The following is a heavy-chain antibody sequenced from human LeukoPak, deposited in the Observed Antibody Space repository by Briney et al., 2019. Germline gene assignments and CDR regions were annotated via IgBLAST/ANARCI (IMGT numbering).Heavy chain of an antibody. J-gene: IGHJ3*02. CDR3: ARRLPLWFGELLYWDAFDI. CDR2: IYPGDSDT. CDR1: GYGFTSYW. Sequence: GESLKISCKGSGYGFTSYWIGWVRQMPGKGLEWMGIIYPGDSDTRYSPSFQGQVTISADKSISTAYLQWSSLKASDTAMYYCARRLPLWFGELLYWDAFDIWGQGTMVTVSS. V-gene: IGHV5-51*01. D-gene: IGHD3-10*01.